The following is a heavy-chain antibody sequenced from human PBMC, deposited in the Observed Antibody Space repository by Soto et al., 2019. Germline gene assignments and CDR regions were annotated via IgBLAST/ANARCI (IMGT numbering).Heavy chain of an antibody. D-gene: IGHD6-13*01. J-gene: IGHJ6*02. Sequence: PSETLSLTCTFSCGSIISGDYYWSWIRQPPGKGLEWIGYVYYSGSTYYNPSLKSRVTISVDTSKNQFSLKLSSVTAADTAVYYCARDFLLEAAAGYYYYNALDVWGQGTTVTVSS. CDR2: VYYSGST. CDR3: ARDFLLEAAAGYYYYNALDV. CDR1: CGSIISGDYY. V-gene: IGHV4-30-4*01.